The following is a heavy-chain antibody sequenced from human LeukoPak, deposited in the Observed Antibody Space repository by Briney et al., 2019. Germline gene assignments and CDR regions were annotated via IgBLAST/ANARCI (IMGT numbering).Heavy chain of an antibody. J-gene: IGHJ4*02. CDR3: ARGVDYYGV. CDR1: GGSFSGYS. CDR2: INHSGGT. V-gene: IGHV4-34*01. Sequence: SETLSLTCAVCGGSFSGYSWNWIRQPPVKGLEWIGEINHSGGTNYNPSLKSRVTISVDTSKKQFSLKLSSVTAADTAVYYCARGVDYYGVWGQGTLVTVSS. D-gene: IGHD3-10*01.